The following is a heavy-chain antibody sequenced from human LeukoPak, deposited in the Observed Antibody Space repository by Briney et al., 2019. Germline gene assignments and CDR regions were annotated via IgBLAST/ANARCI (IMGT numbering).Heavy chain of an antibody. CDR2: ISDDGSNK. CDR1: GFTFSNYA. Sequence: GGSLRLSCAASGFTFSNYAMHWVRQAPGKGLEWVAVISDDGSNKYYGDSVKGRFTISRDNSKNTVYLQMNSLRAEDTAVYYCAKDRYSSGWNSDFDYWGQGTLVTVSS. D-gene: IGHD6-19*01. V-gene: IGHV3-30*18. J-gene: IGHJ4*02. CDR3: AKDRYSSGWNSDFDY.